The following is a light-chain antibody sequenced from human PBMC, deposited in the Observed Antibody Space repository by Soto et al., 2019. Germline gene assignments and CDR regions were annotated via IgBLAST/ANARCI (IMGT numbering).Light chain of an antibody. CDR3: SSYTSSSTYV. CDR1: SSDVGAYNF. Sequence: QSALTQPASVSGSPGQSITISCTGTSSDVGAYNFVSWHQQHPGKAPKLMIYNVYDRPSGISYRFSGSKSGNTASLTISGLQAEDEADYYCSSYTSSSTYVFGTGTKVT. V-gene: IGLV2-14*03. CDR2: NVY. J-gene: IGLJ1*01.